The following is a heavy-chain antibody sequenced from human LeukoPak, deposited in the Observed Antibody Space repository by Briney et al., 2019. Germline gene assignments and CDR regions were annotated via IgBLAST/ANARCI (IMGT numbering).Heavy chain of an antibody. V-gene: IGHV4-38-2*02. J-gene: IGHJ4*02. CDR2: IYHSGST. CDR1: GYSISSGYY. CDR3: AWMGSPGYYDSSGLTPTSETSFDY. D-gene: IGHD3-22*01. Sequence: SETLSLTCTVSGYSISSGYYWGWIRQPPGKGLEWIGSIYHSGSTYYNPSLKSRVTISVDTSKNQFSLKLSSVTAADTAVYYCAWMGSPGYYDSSGLTPTSETSFDYWGQGTLVTVSS.